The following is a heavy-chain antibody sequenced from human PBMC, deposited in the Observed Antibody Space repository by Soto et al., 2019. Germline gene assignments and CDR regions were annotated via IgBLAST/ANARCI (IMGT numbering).Heavy chain of an antibody. V-gene: IGHV3-30*18. D-gene: IGHD5-12*01. Sequence: QEQLVESGGGLVQPGKSLRLSCVASGFSFSNHAMHLIRKAPGKGLEWVAMISVDAGIINYAASVKGRFTITRDNSRNRVFLQMNSLRREDTAAYYCAKDFRGNDYWLDPWGQGTMVTVSS. J-gene: IGHJ5*02. CDR1: GFSFSNHA. CDR3: AKDFRGNDYWLDP. CDR2: ISVDAGII.